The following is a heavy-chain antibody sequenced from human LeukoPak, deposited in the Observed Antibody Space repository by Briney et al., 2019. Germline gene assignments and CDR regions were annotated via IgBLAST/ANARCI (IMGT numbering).Heavy chain of an antibody. CDR3: ARLGSYYDFWSGYLLDDRFMYNFDY. CDR2: IYYSGST. CDR1: GGSISSSSYY. J-gene: IGHJ4*02. D-gene: IGHD3-3*01. Sequence: KPSETLSLTCTVSGGSISSSSYYWGWIRQPPGKGLEWIGSIYYSGSTYYNPPLKSRVTISVDTSKNQFSLKLSSVTAADTAVYYCARLGSYYDFWSGYLLDDRFMYNFDYWGQGTLVTVSS. V-gene: IGHV4-39*01.